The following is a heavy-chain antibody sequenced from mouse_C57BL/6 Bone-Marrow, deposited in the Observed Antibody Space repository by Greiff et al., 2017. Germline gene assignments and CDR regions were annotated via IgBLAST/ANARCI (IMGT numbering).Heavy chain of an antibody. CDR3: ARSKGPPGSYFDD. CDR1: GYTFTSYG. CDR2: IYPRSGNT. D-gene: IGHD3-3*01. Sequence: VQLQQSGAELARPGASVKLSCKASGYTFTSYGISWVKQRTGQGLERIGEIYPRSGNTYYNEKFKGKATLTADKSSSTAYMELRSLTSEDSAVYFCARSKGPPGSYFDDWGQGTTLTVSS. J-gene: IGHJ2*01. V-gene: IGHV1-81*01.